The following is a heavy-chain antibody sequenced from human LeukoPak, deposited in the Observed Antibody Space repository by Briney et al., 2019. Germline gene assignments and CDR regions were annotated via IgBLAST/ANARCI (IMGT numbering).Heavy chain of an antibody. V-gene: IGHV4-39*07. D-gene: IGHD3-10*01. J-gene: IGHJ6*03. Sequence: PSETLSLTCTVSGGSISSSSYYWGWIRQPPGKGLEWIGSIYYSGSTNYNPSLKSRVTISVDTSKNQFSLKLSSVTAADTAVYYCARARGWFGEYGGYYYYMDVWGKGTTVTISS. CDR3: ARARGWFGEYGGYYYYMDV. CDR2: IYYSGST. CDR1: GGSISSSSYY.